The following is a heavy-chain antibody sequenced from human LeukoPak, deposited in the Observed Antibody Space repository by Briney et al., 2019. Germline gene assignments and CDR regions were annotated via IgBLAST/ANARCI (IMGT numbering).Heavy chain of an antibody. V-gene: IGHV3-30*18. CDR1: GFTFSSYG. J-gene: IGHJ4*02. Sequence: GGSLRLSCAASGFTFSSYGMHWVRHAPGKGLEWVAVISYDGSNKYYADSVKGRFTISRDNSKNTLYLQMNSLRAEDTAVYYCAKRSSPGYSGYGEGGFDYWGQGTLVTVSS. CDR3: AKRSSPGYSGYGEGGFDY. D-gene: IGHD5-12*01. CDR2: ISYDGSNK.